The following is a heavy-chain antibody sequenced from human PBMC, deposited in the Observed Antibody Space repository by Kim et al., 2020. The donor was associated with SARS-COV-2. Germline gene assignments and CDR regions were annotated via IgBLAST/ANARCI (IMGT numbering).Heavy chain of an antibody. V-gene: IGHV4-34*01. CDR1: GGSFSGYY. CDR2: INHSGST. CDR3: ARAYLPYDFWSGLMGVGWYFDL. J-gene: IGHJ2*01. Sequence: SETLSLTCAVYGGSFSGYYWSWIRQPPGKGLEWIGVINHSGSTNYNPSLKSRVTISVDTSKNQFSLKLSSVTAADTAVYYCARAYLPYDFWSGLMGVGWYFDLWGRGTLVTVSS. D-gene: IGHD3-3*01.